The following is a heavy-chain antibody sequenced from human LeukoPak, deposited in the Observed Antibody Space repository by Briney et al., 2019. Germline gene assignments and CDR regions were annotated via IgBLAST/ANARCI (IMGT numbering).Heavy chain of an antibody. CDR1: GFTFSDYY. J-gene: IGHJ4*02. D-gene: IGHD3-22*01. Sequence: GGSLRLSCAASGFTFSDYYMSWIRQAPGKGLEWVSYISSSGSTIYYADSVKGRFTISRDNAKNSLYLQMNSLRAEDTAVYYCAREGSDGYDSSGYYRDFDYWGQGTLVTVSS. V-gene: IGHV3-11*01. CDR3: AREGSDGYDSSGYYRDFDY. CDR2: ISSSGSTI.